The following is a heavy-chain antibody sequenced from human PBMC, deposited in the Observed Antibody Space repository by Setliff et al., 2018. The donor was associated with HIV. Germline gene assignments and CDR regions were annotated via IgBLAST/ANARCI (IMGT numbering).Heavy chain of an antibody. D-gene: IGHD5-18*01. CDR1: GPSISSTGYY. CDR2: IHFGGSI. Sequence: PSETLSLTCTASGPSISSTGYYWGWIRQAPGKGLEWIANIHFGGSIYRNPSLRSRVTVSVDTSMNQFSLMLSSVTAADTAVYYCASSGYSYRKGYFDYWGQGTLVTVSS. CDR3: ASSGYSYRKGYFDY. J-gene: IGHJ4*02. V-gene: IGHV4-39*01.